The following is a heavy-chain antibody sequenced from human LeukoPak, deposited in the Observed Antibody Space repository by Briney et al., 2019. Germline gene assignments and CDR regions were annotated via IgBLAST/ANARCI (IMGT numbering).Heavy chain of an antibody. CDR1: GFTFSSYA. D-gene: IGHD2-15*01. CDR3: AKDHQTGGYCSGGSCYDPYAAFDI. Sequence: PGGSLRLSCAASGFTFSSYAMSWVRQAPGKGLEWVSAISGSGGSTYYADSVKGRFTISRDNSKNTLYLQMNGLRAEDTAVYYCAKDHQTGGYCSGGSCYDPYAAFDIWGQGTMVTVSS. V-gene: IGHV3-23*01. CDR2: ISGSGGST. J-gene: IGHJ3*02.